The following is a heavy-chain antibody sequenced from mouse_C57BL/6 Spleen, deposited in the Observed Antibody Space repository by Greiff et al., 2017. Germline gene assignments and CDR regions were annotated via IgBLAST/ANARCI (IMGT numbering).Heavy chain of an antibody. D-gene: IGHD1-1*01. CDR3: ALFYYYGSSYFDY. CDR1: GYTFTSYW. V-gene: IGHV1-7*01. Sequence: QVQLQQSGAELAKPGASVKLSCKASGYTFTSYWMHWVKQRPGQGLEWIGYINPSSGYTKYNQKFKDKATLTADKSTSTAYMQLSSLTYEDSAVYYCALFYYYGSSYFDYWGQGTTLTVSS. J-gene: IGHJ2*01. CDR2: INPSSGYT.